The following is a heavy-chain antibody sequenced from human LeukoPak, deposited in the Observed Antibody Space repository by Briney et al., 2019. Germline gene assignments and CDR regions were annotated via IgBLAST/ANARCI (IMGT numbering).Heavy chain of an antibody. D-gene: IGHD3-9*01. CDR3: AKDAYDIPAFFDY. V-gene: IGHV3-30*04. Sequence: GRSLRLSCAASGFTFSSYAMHWVRQAPGKGLEWVTVISYDGSNKYYADSVKGRFTISRDNSKNTLYLQMNSLRAEDTAVYYCAKDAYDIPAFFDYWGQGTLVTVSS. CDR2: ISYDGSNK. CDR1: GFTFSSYA. J-gene: IGHJ4*02.